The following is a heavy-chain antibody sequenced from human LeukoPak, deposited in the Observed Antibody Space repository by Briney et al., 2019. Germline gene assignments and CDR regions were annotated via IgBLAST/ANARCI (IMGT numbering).Heavy chain of an antibody. CDR1: GFTFSSYA. Sequence: GSLRLSCAASGFTFSSYAMSWVRQAPGKGLEWVSAISGSGGSTYYADSVKGRFTISRDNSKNTLYLQMNSLRAEDTAVYYCAKDRVSSSSPYYFDYWGQGTLVTVSS. CDR3: AKDRVSSSSPYYFDY. V-gene: IGHV3-23*01. D-gene: IGHD6-6*01. J-gene: IGHJ4*02. CDR2: ISGSGGST.